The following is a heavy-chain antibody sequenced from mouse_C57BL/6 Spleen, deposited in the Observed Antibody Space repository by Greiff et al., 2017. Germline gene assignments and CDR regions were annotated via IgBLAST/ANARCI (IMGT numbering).Heavy chain of an antibody. J-gene: IGHJ2*01. CDR3: ARRGIPYYFDY. V-gene: IGHV1-42*01. Sequence: EVKLVESGPELVKPGASVKISCKASGYSFTGYYMNWVKQSPEKSLEWIGEINPSTGGTTYNQKFKAKATLTVDKSSSTAYMQLKSLTSEDSAVYYCARRGIPYYFDYWGQGTTLTVSS. CDR1: GYSFTGYY. CDR2: INPSTGGT.